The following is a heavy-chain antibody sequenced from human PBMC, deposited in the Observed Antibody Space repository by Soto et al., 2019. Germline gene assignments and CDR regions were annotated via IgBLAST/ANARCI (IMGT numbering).Heavy chain of an antibody. J-gene: IGHJ3*02. D-gene: IGHD5-12*01. V-gene: IGHV4-34*01. CDR3: AGGRSGYNFEDAFDI. Sequence: PSETLSLTCAVYGGSFSGYYWSWIRQPPGKGLEWIGEINHSGSTNYNPSLKSRVTISVDTSKNQFSLKLSSVTAAGTAVYYCAGGRSGYNFEDAFDIWGQGTMVTVSS. CDR1: GGSFSGYY. CDR2: INHSGST.